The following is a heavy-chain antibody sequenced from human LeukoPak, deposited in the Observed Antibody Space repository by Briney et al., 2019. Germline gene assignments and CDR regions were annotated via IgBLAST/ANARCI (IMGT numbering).Heavy chain of an antibody. V-gene: IGHV3-23*01. D-gene: IGHD1-14*01. Sequence: GGSLRLSCAASGFTFSSYAMSWARQAPGKGLEWVSAISAGGGSTYYADSVKGRFTISRDNSKNTLFLQMNNLRAEDTAVYYCAKGSGINHYHWIDPWGQGTLVTVSS. CDR3: AKGSGINHYHWIDP. CDR1: GFTFSSYA. J-gene: IGHJ5*02. CDR2: ISAGGGST.